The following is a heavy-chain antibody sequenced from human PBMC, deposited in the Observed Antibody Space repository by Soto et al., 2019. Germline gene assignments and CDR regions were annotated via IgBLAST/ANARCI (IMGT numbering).Heavy chain of an antibody. CDR2: IYYSGST. J-gene: IGHJ6*02. CDR1: GGSISSYY. Sequence: SETLSLTCTVSGGSISSYYWSWIRQPPGKGLEWIGYIYYSGSTNYNPSLKSRVTISVDTSKNQFSLKLSSVTAADTAVYYCARVVSDDFWSGDAGYYYGMDVWGQGTTVTVSS. V-gene: IGHV4-59*01. CDR3: ARVVSDDFWSGDAGYYYGMDV. D-gene: IGHD3-3*01.